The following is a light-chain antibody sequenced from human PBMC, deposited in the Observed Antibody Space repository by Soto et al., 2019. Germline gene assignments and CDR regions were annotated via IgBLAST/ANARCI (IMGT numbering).Light chain of an antibody. J-gene: IGKJ2*01. CDR2: KIS. Sequence: DVVMTQSPLSLPVTLGQPASISCRASQSLLYSDGHTYWNSVQQRPGQSPRRLIFKISSRASGAPDRLRGSGSGTAFTLKTSRVEAEDVDVYYCMQGPHWPYTFGQGTKLEI. V-gene: IGKV2-30*01. CDR3: MQGPHWPYT. CDR1: QSLLYSDGHTY.